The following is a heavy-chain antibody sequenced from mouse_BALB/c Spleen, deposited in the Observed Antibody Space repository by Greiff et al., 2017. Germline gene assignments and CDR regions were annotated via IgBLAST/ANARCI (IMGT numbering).Heavy chain of an antibody. CDR1: GCTLSSSA. Sequence: EVQLLEPGGGLVKLGGPLNISCAPSGCTLSSSAMFWYRQSPVKRLEWVAEISIGGSYTYYPDTVTGRFTISRDNAKNTLYLEMSSLMSEDTAMYYCARDEYNCNLYAMDYWGQGPSVTVSS. CDR3: ARDEYNCNLYAMDY. CDR2: ISIGGSYT. V-gene: IGHV5-9-4*01. D-gene: IGHD2-1*01. J-gene: IGHJ4*01.